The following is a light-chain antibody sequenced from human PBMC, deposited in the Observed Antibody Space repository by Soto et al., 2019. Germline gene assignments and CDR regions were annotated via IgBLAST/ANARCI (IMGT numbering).Light chain of an antibody. V-gene: IGKV3-11*01. Sequence: EIVLTQSPATLSLSPGERATLSCRASQSVRSTNLAWYQQKPGQAPRLLIYDASNRATGIPARFSGSGSGTDFTRTISSLEPEECAVYYGQQRNNWLTFGGGTKVEIK. CDR1: QSVRSTN. CDR2: DAS. J-gene: IGKJ4*01. CDR3: QQRNNWLT.